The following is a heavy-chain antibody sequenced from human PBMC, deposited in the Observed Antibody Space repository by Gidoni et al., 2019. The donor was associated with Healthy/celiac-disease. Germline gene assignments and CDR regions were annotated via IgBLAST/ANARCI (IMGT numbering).Heavy chain of an antibody. CDR3: ARARAPRYFDY. J-gene: IGHJ4*02. V-gene: IGHV3-48*03. Sequence: EVQLVESGGGLVQPGGSLRLSCAASGFTFSSYEMTWVRQAPGKGLEWVSYISSSGSTIYYADSVKGRFTISRDNAKNSLYLQMNSLRAEDTAVYYCARARAPRYFDYWGQGTLVTVSS. CDR1: GFTFSSYE. CDR2: ISSSGSTI.